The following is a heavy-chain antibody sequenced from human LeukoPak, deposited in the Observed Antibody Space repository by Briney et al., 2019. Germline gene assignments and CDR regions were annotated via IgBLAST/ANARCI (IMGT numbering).Heavy chain of an antibody. CDR3: ANFDFGVVMAGPNDAFDI. Sequence: AGGSLRLSCAASGFTFSSYAMSWVRQAPGKGLEWVSAISGSGGSTYYADSVKGRFTISRDNSKNTLYLQMNSLRAEDTAVYYCANFDFGVVMAGPNDAFDIWGQGTMVTVSS. CDR1: GFTFSSYA. D-gene: IGHD3-3*01. V-gene: IGHV3-23*01. CDR2: ISGSGGST. J-gene: IGHJ3*02.